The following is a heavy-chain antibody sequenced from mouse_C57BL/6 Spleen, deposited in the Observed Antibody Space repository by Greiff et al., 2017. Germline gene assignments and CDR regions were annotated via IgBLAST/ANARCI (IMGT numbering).Heavy chain of an antibody. CDR3: ARMTDDYGRYFDV. Sequence: QVTLKESGPGILQPSQTLSLTCSFSGFSLSTFGMGVGWIRQPSGKGLEWLAHIWWDDDKYYNPALKSRLTISKDTSKNQVFLTIANVDTADTATYYCARMTDDYGRYFDVWGTGTTVTVSS. V-gene: IGHV8-8*01. J-gene: IGHJ1*03. CDR2: IWWDDDK. D-gene: IGHD1-1*01. CDR1: GFSLSTFGMG.